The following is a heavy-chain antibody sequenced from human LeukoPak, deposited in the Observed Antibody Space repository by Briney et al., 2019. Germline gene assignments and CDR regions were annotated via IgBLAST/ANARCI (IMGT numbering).Heavy chain of an antibody. CDR3: AKGITEFPLGLDY. CDR1: RFTFDEYG. D-gene: IGHD3-16*01. CDR2: INWNGRSI. J-gene: IGHJ4*02. V-gene: IGHV3-20*04. Sequence: GGSLRLSCAASRFTFDEYGMSWVRQTAGKGLEWVSGINWNGRSIGYADSVKGRFTISRDNSKNTLYLQMNSLRAEDTAVYYCAKGITEFPLGLDYWGQGTLVTVSS.